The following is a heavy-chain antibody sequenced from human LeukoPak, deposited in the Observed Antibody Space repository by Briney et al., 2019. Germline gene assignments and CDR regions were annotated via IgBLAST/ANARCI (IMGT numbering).Heavy chain of an antibody. CDR1: GFIFYNYG. Sequence: GGSLRLSCAASGFIFYNYGMHWVRQAPGKGLEWVAVISHDGSNIHYGDSVKGRFTISRDNSKNTLYLQMNSLRVEDTAVYYCAKDPYRVVVATGNYLDPWGQGTLVTVSA. D-gene: IGHD2-21*01. CDR2: ISHDGSNI. V-gene: IGHV3-30*18. J-gene: IGHJ5*02. CDR3: AKDPYRVVVATGNYLDP.